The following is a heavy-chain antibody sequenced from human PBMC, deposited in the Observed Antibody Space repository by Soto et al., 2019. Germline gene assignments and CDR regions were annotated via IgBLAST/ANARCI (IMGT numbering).Heavy chain of an antibody. CDR1: GFTFSSYA. D-gene: IGHD3-9*01. Sequence: GGSLRLSCAASGFTFSSYAMSWVRQAPGKGLEWVSAISGSGGSTYYADSVKGRFTISRDNSKNTLYLQMNSLRAEDTAVYYCAKDSLVLRYFDWVLYFDYRGQGPLVTVSS. CDR2: ISGSGGST. CDR3: AKDSLVLRYFDWVLYFDY. V-gene: IGHV3-23*01. J-gene: IGHJ4*02.